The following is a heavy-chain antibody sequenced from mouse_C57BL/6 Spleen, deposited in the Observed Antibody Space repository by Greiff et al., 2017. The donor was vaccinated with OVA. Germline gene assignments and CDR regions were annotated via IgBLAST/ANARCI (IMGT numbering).Heavy chain of an antibody. CDR3: ARREDYYGSSWCAY. V-gene: IGHV1-54*01. CDR1: GYAFTNYL. J-gene: IGHJ3*01. D-gene: IGHD1-1*01. CDR2: INPGSGGT. Sequence: QVQLQQSGAELVRPGTSVKVSCKASGYAFTNYLIEWVKQRPGQGLEWIGVINPGSGGTNYNEKFKGKATLTADKASSTAYMQLSSLTSEDSAVYFCARREDYYGSSWCAYWGQGTLVTVSA.